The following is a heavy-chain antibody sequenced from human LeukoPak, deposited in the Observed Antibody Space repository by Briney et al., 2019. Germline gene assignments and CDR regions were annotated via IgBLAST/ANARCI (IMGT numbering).Heavy chain of an antibody. J-gene: IGHJ3*02. V-gene: IGHV1-18*01. D-gene: IGHD4-17*01. CDR1: DYTFTSYD. Sequence: GASVKVSCTASDYTFTSYDITWVRQAPGQGLEWMGWISAHNGNTNYAQKLQGRVTMTTDTSTYTAYMELRSLRSDDTAVYYCATSTVTTGDAFDIWGQGTMVTVSS. CDR3: ATSTVTTGDAFDI. CDR2: ISAHNGNT.